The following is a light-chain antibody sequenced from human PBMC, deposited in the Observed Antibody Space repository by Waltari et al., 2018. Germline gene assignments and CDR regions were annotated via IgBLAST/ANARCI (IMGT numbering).Light chain of an antibody. J-gene: IGLJ1*01. CDR1: SSDVGGYNY. CDR2: DVS. Sequence: QSALTQPASVSGSPGQSITISCTGTSSDVGGYNYVSWYQQHPGKAPKLMIYDVSNLPPGVSNRFSGSKSGNTASLTISGLQAEEEADYYCSSYTRSSTRVFGTGTKVTVL. CDR3: SSYTRSSTRV. V-gene: IGLV2-14*01.